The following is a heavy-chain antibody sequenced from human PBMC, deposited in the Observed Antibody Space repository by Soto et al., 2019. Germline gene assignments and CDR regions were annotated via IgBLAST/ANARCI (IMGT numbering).Heavy chain of an antibody. J-gene: IGHJ4*02. CDR2: INPSGGST. D-gene: IGHD6-6*01. CDR1: GYTFTSYY. CDR3: AREWIATRAFDY. V-gene: IGHV1-46*01. Sequence: ASVKVSCKASGYTFTSYYMHWVRQAPGQGLEWMGVINPSGGSTSYAQKFQCRVTMARDTSRSTVYMGLSSLRSEDTAVYYCAREWIATRAFDYWGQGTVVPVSS.